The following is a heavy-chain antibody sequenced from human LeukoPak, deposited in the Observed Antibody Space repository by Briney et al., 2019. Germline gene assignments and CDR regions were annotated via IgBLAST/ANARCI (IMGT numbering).Heavy chain of an antibody. CDR2: VSSSGGNT. CDR1: GFTFDNYA. V-gene: IGHV3-23*01. CDR3: AKGDWNYGDFDY. Sequence: GGSLRLSCAASGFTFDNYAMNWVRQAPGKGLEWVSGVSSSGGNTYYADSVKGRFTISRDNSKNTQYLQMSSLRAEDAAVYYCAKGDWNYGDFDYWGQGTLVTVSS. J-gene: IGHJ4*02. D-gene: IGHD1-7*01.